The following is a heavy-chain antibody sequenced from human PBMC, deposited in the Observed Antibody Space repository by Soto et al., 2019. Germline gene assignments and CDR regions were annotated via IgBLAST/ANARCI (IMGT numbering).Heavy chain of an antibody. D-gene: IGHD4-17*01. V-gene: IGHV4-39*01. J-gene: IGHJ4*02. CDR2: VYCRGRS. CDR1: GGSVTNSSYY. CDR3: VSQRTTVPTQAYFDY. Sequence: SETLSLTCTVSGGSVTNSSYYWGWIRQSPGKGLEWIGSVYCRGRSYSKSSVKSRVTISVDTSKNRFSLSLNSVTASDTAVYFCVSQRTTVPTQAYFDYWGPGALVTVSS.